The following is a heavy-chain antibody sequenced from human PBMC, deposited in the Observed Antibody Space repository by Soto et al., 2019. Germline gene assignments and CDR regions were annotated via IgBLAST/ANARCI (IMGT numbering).Heavy chain of an antibody. V-gene: IGHV1-2*02. J-gene: IGHJ6*02. D-gene: IGHD3-22*01. CDR2: INPTGGGT. CDR3: ARTYSSRYFYNQYSMDV. CDR1: GYTFTDYY. Sequence: QVQLVQSGAEVKRPGASVKVSCKASGYTFTDYYIHWVRQAPGHGLEWMGWINPTGGGTNYAQSFRGRVTMTRETSISTAYMELSRLTSDDTAVFYCARTYSSRYFYNQYSMDVWGQGTTVTVSS.